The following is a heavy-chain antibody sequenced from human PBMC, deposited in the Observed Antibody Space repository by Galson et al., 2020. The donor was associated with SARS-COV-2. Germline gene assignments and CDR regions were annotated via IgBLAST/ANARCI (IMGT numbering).Heavy chain of an antibody. CDR3: ATSVDTAMVIVGSFDY. Sequence: SQTLSLTCTVSGGSISSGDYYWSWIRQPPGKGLEWIGYIYYSGSTYYNPSLKSRVTISVDTSKNQFSLKLSSVTAADTAVYYCATSVDTAMVIVGSFDYWGQGTLVTVSS. V-gene: IGHV4-30-4*01. CDR1: GGSISSGDYY. D-gene: IGHD5-18*01. J-gene: IGHJ4*02. CDR2: IYYSGST.